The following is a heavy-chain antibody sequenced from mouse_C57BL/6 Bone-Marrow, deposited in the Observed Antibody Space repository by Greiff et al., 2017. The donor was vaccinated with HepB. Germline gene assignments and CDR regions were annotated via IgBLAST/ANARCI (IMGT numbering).Heavy chain of an antibody. V-gene: IGHV1-4*01. CDR3: AVYDYDYFDY. D-gene: IGHD2-4*01. CDR1: GYTFTSYT. Sequence: QVHVKQSGAELARPGASVKMSCKASGYTFTSYTMHWVKQRPGQGLEWIGYINPSSGYTKYNQKFKDKATLTADKSSSTAYMQLSSLTSEDSAVYYCAVYDYDYFDYWGQGTPLTVSS. J-gene: IGHJ2*01. CDR2: INPSSGYT.